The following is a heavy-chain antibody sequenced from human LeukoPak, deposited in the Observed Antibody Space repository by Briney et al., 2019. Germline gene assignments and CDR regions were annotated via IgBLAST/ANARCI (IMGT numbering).Heavy chain of an antibody. V-gene: IGHV1-2*02. Sequence: GASVTLSCKSSVYTFTVYYMHCVRQAPAQGLEWMGWINLNSGGTNYSQKFQGRVTLTSDASIKTAYMELSRLRSDDSAVYYYARGDYYDPGYWGQGTLVTVSS. CDR3: ARGDYYDPGY. CDR2: INLNSGGT. D-gene: IGHD3-22*01. CDR1: VYTFTVYY. J-gene: IGHJ4*02.